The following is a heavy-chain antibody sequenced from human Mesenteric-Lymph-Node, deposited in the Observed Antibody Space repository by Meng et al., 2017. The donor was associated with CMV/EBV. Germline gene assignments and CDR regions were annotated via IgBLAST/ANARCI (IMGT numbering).Heavy chain of an antibody. Sequence: SETLSLTCTVSGGSISSYYWSWIRQPPGKGLEWIGYIYYSGSTNYNPSLKSRVTISVDTSKNQFSLKLSSVTAADTAVYYCARAPEPEYDFWSGYYRFPYYFDYWGQGTLVTVSS. J-gene: IGHJ4*02. V-gene: IGHV4-59*01. CDR3: ARAPEPEYDFWSGYYRFPYYFDY. CDR1: GGSISSYY. CDR2: IYYSGST. D-gene: IGHD3-3*01.